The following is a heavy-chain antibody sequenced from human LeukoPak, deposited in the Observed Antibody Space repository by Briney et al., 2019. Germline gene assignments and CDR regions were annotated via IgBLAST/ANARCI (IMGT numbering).Heavy chain of an antibody. CDR2: IYYSGST. V-gene: IGHV4-39*07. J-gene: IGHJ5*02. CDR1: GGSISSSSYY. CDR3: ARVIIPERYYYDSSGSDGSLTNWFDP. D-gene: IGHD3-22*01. Sequence: PSQTLSLTCTASGGSISSSSYYWGWIRQPPGKGLEWIGSIYYSGSTYYNPSLKSRVTISVDTSKSQFSLKLSSVTAADAAVYYCARVIIPERYYYDSSGSDGSLTNWFDPWGQGTLVTVSS.